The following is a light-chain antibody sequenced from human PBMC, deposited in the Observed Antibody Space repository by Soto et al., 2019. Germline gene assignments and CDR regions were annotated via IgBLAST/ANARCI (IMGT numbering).Light chain of an antibody. V-gene: IGKV1-33*01. CDR1: QDISNY. J-gene: IGKJ2*01. CDR2: DAS. Sequence: DIQMTQSPSSLSASVGDRVTITCQASQDISNYLNWYQQKPRKAPKLLIYDASNLETGGPSRFSGSGSGTDFTFTISSLQPEDIATYYCQQYDNLPPYAFGQGTKLEIK. CDR3: QQYDNLPPYA.